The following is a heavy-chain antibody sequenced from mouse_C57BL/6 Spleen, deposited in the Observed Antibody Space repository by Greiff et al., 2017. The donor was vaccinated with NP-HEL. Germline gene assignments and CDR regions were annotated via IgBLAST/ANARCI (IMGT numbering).Heavy chain of an antibody. D-gene: IGHD2-3*01. CDR3: TRVDGYYDYAMDY. CDR1: GFTFSSYA. CDR2: ISSGGDYI. Sequence: VQLKESGEGLVKPGGSLKLSCAASGFTFSSYAMSWVRQTPEKRLEWVAYISSGGDYIYYADTVKGRFTISRDNARNTLYLQMSSLKSEDTAMYYCTRVDGYYDYAMDYWGQGTSVTVSS. V-gene: IGHV5-9-1*02. J-gene: IGHJ4*01.